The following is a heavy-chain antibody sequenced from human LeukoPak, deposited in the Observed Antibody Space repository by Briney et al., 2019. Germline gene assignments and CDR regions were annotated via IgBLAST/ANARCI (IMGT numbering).Heavy chain of an antibody. D-gene: IGHD3-10*01. CDR1: GGTFSSYA. Sequence: SVKVSCKASGGTFSSYAISWVRQPPGQGLEWMGGIIPIFGTANYAQKFQGRVTITADESTSTAYMELSSLRSEDTAVYYCARDRGSYGSGSYPLDYWGQGTLVTVSS. CDR2: IIPIFGTA. CDR3: ARDRGSYGSGSYPLDY. V-gene: IGHV1-69*13. J-gene: IGHJ4*02.